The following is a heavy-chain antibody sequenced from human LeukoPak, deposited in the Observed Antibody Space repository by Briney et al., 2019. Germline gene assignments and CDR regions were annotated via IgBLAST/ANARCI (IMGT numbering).Heavy chain of an antibody. Sequence: GGSLRLSCAASKFAFSSYAMSWARQAPGKGLEWVGRIKPKTDGETTEYAAPVKDRFSISRDDSKSMMYLQMNSLKTEDTAVYYCITPLPYSAQGGQGTLVTVSS. D-gene: IGHD2-21*01. CDR1: KFAFSSYA. J-gene: IGHJ4*02. V-gene: IGHV3-15*01. CDR3: ITPLPYSAQ. CDR2: IKPKTDGETT.